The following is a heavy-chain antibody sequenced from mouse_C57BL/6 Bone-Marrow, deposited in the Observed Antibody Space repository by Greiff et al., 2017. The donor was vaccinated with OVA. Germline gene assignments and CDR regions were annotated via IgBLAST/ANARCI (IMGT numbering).Heavy chain of an antibody. D-gene: IGHD1-1*01. Sequence: EVQVVESGGDLVKPGGSLKLSCAASGFTFSSYGMSWVRQTPDKRLEWVATISSGGSYTYYPDSVKGRFTISRDNAKNTLYLQMSSLKSEDTAMYYCARPSIYYYGSSYVEYAMDYWGQGTSVTVSS. CDR1: GFTFSSYG. J-gene: IGHJ4*01. CDR3: ARPSIYYYGSSYVEYAMDY. V-gene: IGHV5-6*01. CDR2: ISSGGSYT.